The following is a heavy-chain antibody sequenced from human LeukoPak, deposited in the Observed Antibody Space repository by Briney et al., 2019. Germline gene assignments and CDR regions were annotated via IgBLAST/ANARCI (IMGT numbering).Heavy chain of an antibody. CDR2: INPDSGDT. D-gene: IGHD4-17*01. J-gene: IGHJ2*01. V-gene: IGHV1-2*02. CDR3: ARLGHGEGWFFDL. Sequence: GASVKVSCKASRYTFTDYHMHWVRQALGQGLEWMGRINPDSGDTHYAQKFQGRVTMTRDTSISTVYMEVTRLRSDDTAVFYCARLGHGEGWFFDLWGRGTLVTVSS. CDR1: RYTFTDYH.